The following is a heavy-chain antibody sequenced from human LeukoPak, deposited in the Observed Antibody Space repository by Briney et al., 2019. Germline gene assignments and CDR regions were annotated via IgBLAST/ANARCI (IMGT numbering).Heavy chain of an antibody. CDR2: INHSGST. J-gene: IGHJ3*02. CDR3: ARVGSFGVAVRAFDI. CDR1: GGSFSGYY. Sequence: SETLSLTCAVYGGSFSGYYWSWIRQPPGKGLEWSGEINHSGSTNYNPSLKRRVTISVDTSKNQFSLKLSSVTAADTAVYYCARVGSFGVAVRAFDIWGQGTMVTVSS. D-gene: IGHD3-3*01. V-gene: IGHV4-34*01.